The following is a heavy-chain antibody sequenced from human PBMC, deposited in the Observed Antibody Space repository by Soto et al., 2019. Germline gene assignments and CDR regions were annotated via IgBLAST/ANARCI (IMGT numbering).Heavy chain of an antibody. J-gene: IGHJ5*02. CDR2: IYYSGST. D-gene: IGHD3-22*01. CDR3: ARASSSGYQLWFVP. V-gene: IGHV4-30-4*01. CDR1: GGSISSGDYY. Sequence: PSETLSLTCTVSGGSISSGDYYWSWIRQPPGKGLEWIGYIYYSGSTYYNPSLKSRVTISVDTSKNQFSLELSSVTAADTAVYYCARASSSGYQLWFVPWGPGTLVTVSS.